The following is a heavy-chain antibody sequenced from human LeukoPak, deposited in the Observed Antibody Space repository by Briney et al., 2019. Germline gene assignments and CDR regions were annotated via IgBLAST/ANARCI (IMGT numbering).Heavy chain of an antibody. Sequence: GGSLRLSCAASGFTFSSYSMNWVRQAPGKGLEWVSSISSSSGYIYYADSVKGRFTISRDNAKNSLYLQMNSLRAEDTAVFYCARVRDISGHWGFLDYWGQGTLVTVSS. CDR3: ARVRDISGHWGFLDY. V-gene: IGHV3-21*01. CDR2: ISSSSGYI. J-gene: IGHJ4*02. CDR1: GFTFSSYS. D-gene: IGHD6-19*01.